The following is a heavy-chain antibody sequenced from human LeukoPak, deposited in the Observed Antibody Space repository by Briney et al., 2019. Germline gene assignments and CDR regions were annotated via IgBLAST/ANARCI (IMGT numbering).Heavy chain of an antibody. CDR3: ARDHGSSWPPGGY. V-gene: IGHV3-33*01. Sequence: QSGGSLRLSCAASGFTFSSYGMHWVRQAPGKGLEWVAVIWYDGSNKYYADSVKGRFTISRDNSKNTLYLQMNSLRAEDTAVYYCARDHGSSWPPGGYWGQGTLVTVSS. J-gene: IGHJ4*02. CDR2: IWYDGSNK. D-gene: IGHD6-13*01. CDR1: GFTFSSYG.